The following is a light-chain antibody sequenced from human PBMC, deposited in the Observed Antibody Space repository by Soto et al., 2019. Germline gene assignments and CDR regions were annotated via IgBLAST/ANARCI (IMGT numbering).Light chain of an antibody. CDR3: QQYGGLPRT. Sequence: EIVLTQSPGTLSLSPGERATLSCRASQIVSSDFLAWYQQKPGQAPRLLIYGASSRATGIPDRFSGSGSRTDFTLTISRLEPEDFAVFYCQQYGGLPRTFGQGTKVEIK. CDR1: QIVSSDF. V-gene: IGKV3-20*01. CDR2: GAS. J-gene: IGKJ1*01.